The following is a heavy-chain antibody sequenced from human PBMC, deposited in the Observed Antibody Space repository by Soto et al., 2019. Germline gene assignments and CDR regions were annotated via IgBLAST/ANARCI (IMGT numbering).Heavy chain of an antibody. CDR1: GDSVSSNSAA. J-gene: IGHJ6*02. V-gene: IGHV6-1*01. D-gene: IGHD3-10*01. CDR2: TYYRSKWYN. CDR3: ARFVGSSSLYYYGMDV. Sequence: SQTLSLTCAISGDSVSSNSAAWNWIRQSPSRGLEWLGRTYYRSKWYNDYAVSVKSRIMINLDTSKNQFSLQLNSVTPEDTAVYYCARFVGSSSLYYYGMDVWGQGTTVTVSS.